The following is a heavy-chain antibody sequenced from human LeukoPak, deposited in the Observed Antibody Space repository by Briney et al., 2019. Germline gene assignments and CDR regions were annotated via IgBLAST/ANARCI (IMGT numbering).Heavy chain of an antibody. D-gene: IGHD5-24*01. CDR1: GFIFHNFA. CDR2: ISNDERNK. CDR3: ARPSPPGDGYNPCDY. Sequence: GGSLRLSCVASGFIFHNFAMHWVRQAPGKGLEWVAVISNDERNKYYRDSVKGRFTISRDNSKNTVYLQMNSLRTEDTAVYYCARPSPPGDGYNPCDYWGPGALVTVSS. J-gene: IGHJ4*02. V-gene: IGHV3-30*04.